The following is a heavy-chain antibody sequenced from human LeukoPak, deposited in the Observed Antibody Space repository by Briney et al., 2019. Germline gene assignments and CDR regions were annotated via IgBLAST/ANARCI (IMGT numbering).Heavy chain of an antibody. CDR2: ISDSSTYI. D-gene: IGHD3-3*01. Sequence: GGSLRLSCAASGFTFSSYNMNWVRQAPGKGLEWVPSISDSSTYIYYAGSVKGRFTISRDNAKNSLYLQMNSLRAEDTAVYYCASYYDFWSGYQLRYFDYWGQRTLVTVSS. V-gene: IGHV3-21*01. J-gene: IGHJ4*02. CDR1: GFTFSSYN. CDR3: ASYYDFWSGYQLRYFDY.